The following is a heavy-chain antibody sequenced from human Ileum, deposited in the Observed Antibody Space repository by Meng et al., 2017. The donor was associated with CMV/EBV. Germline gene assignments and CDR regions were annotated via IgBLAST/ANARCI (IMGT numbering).Heavy chain of an antibody. Sequence: GGSLRLSCSASGFTFSGYGMSWVRQAPGKGLEWVSAIRDSGANTYYAGSVTGRFTISRDNSHNTLYLQMHSLRAEDTAVYFCTSTFRYYFDFWGQGTLVTVSS. CDR3: TSTFRYYFDF. J-gene: IGHJ4*02. CDR1: GFTFSGYG. V-gene: IGHV3-23*01. CDR2: IRDSGANT. D-gene: IGHD2/OR15-2a*01.